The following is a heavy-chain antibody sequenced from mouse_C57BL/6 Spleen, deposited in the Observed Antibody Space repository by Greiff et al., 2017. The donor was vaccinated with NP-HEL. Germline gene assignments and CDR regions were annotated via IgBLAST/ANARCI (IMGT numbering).Heavy chain of an antibody. Sequence: EVKLVESGGGLVKPGGSLKLSCAASGFTFSSYAMSWVRQTPEKRLEWVATISDGGSYTYYPDNVQGRFTISRDNAKNNLYLQMSHLKSEDTAMYYCARAYGSSLYFDYWGQGTTLTVSS. CDR1: GFTFSSYA. CDR2: ISDGGSYT. V-gene: IGHV5-4*03. CDR3: ARAYGSSLYFDY. J-gene: IGHJ2*01. D-gene: IGHD1-1*01.